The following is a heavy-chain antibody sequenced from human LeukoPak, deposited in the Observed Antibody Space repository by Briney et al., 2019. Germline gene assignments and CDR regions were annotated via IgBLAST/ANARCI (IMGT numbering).Heavy chain of an antibody. CDR1: GASISRDY. V-gene: IGHV4-59*01. J-gene: IGHJ4*02. D-gene: IGHD1-26*01. CDR3: AKGGTYGGGADY. Sequence: SETLSLTCTVSGASISRDYWTWLRQSPGKGLEWIGYIYNGGSTTYSPSLNSRVTISLDTSNNQVSLRLSSVTAADTAVYYCAKGGTYGGGADYWGQGTLVTVSS. CDR2: IYNGGST.